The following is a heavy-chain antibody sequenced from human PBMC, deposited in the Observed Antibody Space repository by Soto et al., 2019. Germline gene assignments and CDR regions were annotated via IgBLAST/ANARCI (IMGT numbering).Heavy chain of an antibody. CDR2: IIPISGTT. V-gene: IGHV1-8*02. Sequence: ASVKVSCKASGGTFSSYAISWVRQAPGQGLEWMGGIIPISGTTNYAQKFQGRVTMTRNTSISTAYMELSSLRSEDTAVYYCARERTVAGNDYWGQGTLVTVS. J-gene: IGHJ4*02. CDR3: ARERTVAGNDY. CDR1: GGTFSSYA. D-gene: IGHD6-19*01.